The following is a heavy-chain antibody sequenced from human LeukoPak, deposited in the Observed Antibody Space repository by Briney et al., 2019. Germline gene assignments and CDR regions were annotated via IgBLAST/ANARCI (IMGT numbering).Heavy chain of an antibody. J-gene: IGHJ5*02. V-gene: IGHV4-39*01. Sequence: KPSETLSLTCTVSGGSISSSSYYWGWIRQPPGKGLEWIGSIYYSGSTNYNPSLKCRVNISVDTSKNQFSLKLSSVTAADTAVYYCARHAGLVRGQRTFDPWGQGTLVTVSS. D-gene: IGHD2-15*01. CDR3: ARHAGLVRGQRTFDP. CDR1: GGSISSSSYY. CDR2: IYYSGST.